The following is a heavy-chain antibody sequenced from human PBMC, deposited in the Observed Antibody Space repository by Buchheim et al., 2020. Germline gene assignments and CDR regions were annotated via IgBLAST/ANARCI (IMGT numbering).Heavy chain of an antibody. CDR3: ARDSLGATGWDYFDY. Sequence: EVQLVESGGGLVQPGGSLRLSCTASGFIFSSYSMNWVRQAPGKGLEWVSYISSSSSTIYYADSVKGRFTISRDNAKNPLYLQMNSLRAEDTAVYYWARDSLGATGWDYFDYWGQGTL. CDR1: GFIFSSYS. CDR2: ISSSSSTI. D-gene: IGHD1-26*01. V-gene: IGHV3-48*01. J-gene: IGHJ4*02.